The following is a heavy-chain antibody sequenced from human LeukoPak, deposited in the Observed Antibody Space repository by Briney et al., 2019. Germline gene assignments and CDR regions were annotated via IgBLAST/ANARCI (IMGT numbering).Heavy chain of an antibody. J-gene: IGHJ4*02. Sequence: ASVKVSCKASGYTFTSYYMHWVRQAPGQGLEWMGIINPSGGSTSYAQKFQGRVTMTRDTSISTAYMELSRLRSDDTAVYYCARSDGWYSTPDDYWGQGTLVTVSS. D-gene: IGHD6-19*01. CDR3: ARSDGWYSTPDDY. CDR2: INPSGGST. CDR1: GYTFTSYY. V-gene: IGHV1-46*01.